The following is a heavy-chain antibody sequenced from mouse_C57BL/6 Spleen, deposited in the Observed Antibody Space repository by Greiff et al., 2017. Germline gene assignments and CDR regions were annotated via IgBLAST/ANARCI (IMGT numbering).Heavy chain of an antibody. J-gene: IGHJ3*01. Sequence: EVQLQQSGPELVKPGASVKMSCKASGYTFTDYNMHWVKQSHGKSLEWIGYINPNNGGTSYNQKFKGKATLTVNKSSSTAYMELRSLTSEDSAVYYCAPHLYGSSYQFAYWGQGTLVTVSA. V-gene: IGHV1-22*01. CDR2: INPNNGGT. CDR3: APHLYGSSYQFAY. D-gene: IGHD1-1*01. CDR1: GYTFTDYN.